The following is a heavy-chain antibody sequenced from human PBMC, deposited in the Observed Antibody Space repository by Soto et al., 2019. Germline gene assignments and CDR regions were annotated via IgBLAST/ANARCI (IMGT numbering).Heavy chain of an antibody. V-gene: IGHV4-31*03. CDR1: GGSISSGGYY. D-gene: IGHD6-13*01. CDR3: ARVRRYSSSRPDAFDI. J-gene: IGHJ3*02. Sequence: SETLSLTCTVSGGSISSGGYYWSWILQHPGKGLEWIGYIYYSGSTYYNPSLKSRVTISVDTSKNQFSLKLSSVTAADTAVYYCARVRRYSSSRPDAFDIWGQGTMVTVSS. CDR2: IYYSGST.